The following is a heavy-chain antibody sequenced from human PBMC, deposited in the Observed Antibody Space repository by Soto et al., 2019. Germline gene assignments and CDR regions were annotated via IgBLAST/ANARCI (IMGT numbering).Heavy chain of an antibody. CDR3: AREHVRPRTGAMDV. Sequence: XSVKVSCKASRYSFTDYYMHWVRQAPGQGLEWMGWINPYRGATNHAQKFQGRVTMTRDTSISTAYMELSRLRSDDTAVYWCAREHVRPRTGAMDVWGQGTTVTVSS. J-gene: IGHJ6*02. D-gene: IGHD1-1*01. CDR2: INPYRGAT. CDR1: RYSFTDYY. V-gene: IGHV1-2*02.